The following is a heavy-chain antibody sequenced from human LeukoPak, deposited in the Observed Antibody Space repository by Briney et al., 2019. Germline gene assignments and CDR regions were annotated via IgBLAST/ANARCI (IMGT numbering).Heavy chain of an antibody. CDR3: ARGSTSSSWPDY. CDR1: GGSISSYY. Sequence: SETLSLTCTVSGGSISSYYWSWIRQPPGKGLEWIGYIYYSGSTNYNPSLKSRVTVSVDTSKNQFSLKLSSVTAADTAVYYCARGSTSSSWPDYWGQGTLVTVSS. J-gene: IGHJ4*02. CDR2: IYYSGST. D-gene: IGHD6-13*01. V-gene: IGHV4-59*01.